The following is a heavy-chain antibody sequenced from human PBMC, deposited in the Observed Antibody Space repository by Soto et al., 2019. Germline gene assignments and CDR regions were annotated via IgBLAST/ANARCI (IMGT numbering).Heavy chain of an antibody. V-gene: IGHV3-49*03. J-gene: IGHJ4*02. D-gene: IGHD6-13*01. CDR3: TRGSSSWYYPIDAY. CDR2: IRSKAYGGTT. Sequence: GGSLRLSCTASGFTFGDYAMSWFRQAPGKGLEWVGFIRSKAYGGTTEYAASVKGRFTISRDDSKSIAYLQMNSLKTEDTAVYYCTRGSSSWYYPIDAYWGQGTLVTVSS. CDR1: GFTFGDYA.